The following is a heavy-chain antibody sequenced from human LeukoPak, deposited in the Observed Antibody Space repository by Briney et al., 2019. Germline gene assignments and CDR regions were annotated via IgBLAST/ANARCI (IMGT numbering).Heavy chain of an antibody. CDR2: TYYRSKWYN. V-gene: IGHV6-1*01. D-gene: IGHD2-2*01. CDR1: GDSVSSNSAA. CDR3: ARDSTNIVVVPAAMRGYLDSLYGMDV. J-gene: IGHJ6*02. Sequence: SQTLSLTCAISGDSVSSNSAAWNWIRQSPSRGLEWLGRTYYRSKWYNDYAVSVKSRITINPDTSKNQFSLQLNSVTPEDTAVYYCARDSTNIVVVPAAMRGYLDSLYGMDVWGQGTTVTVPS.